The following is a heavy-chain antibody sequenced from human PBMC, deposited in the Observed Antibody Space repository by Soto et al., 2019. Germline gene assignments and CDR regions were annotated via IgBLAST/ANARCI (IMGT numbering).Heavy chain of an antibody. D-gene: IGHD6-19*01. V-gene: IGHV4-30-2*01. Sequence: TLSLTCAVSGGSISSGGYSWSWIRQPPGKGLEWIGYIYHSGSTYYNPSLKSRVTISVDRSKNQFSLKLSSVTAADTAVYYCAREAIAVLNWFDPWGQGTLVTVSS. J-gene: IGHJ5*02. CDR3: AREAIAVLNWFDP. CDR2: IYHSGST. CDR1: GGSISSGGYS.